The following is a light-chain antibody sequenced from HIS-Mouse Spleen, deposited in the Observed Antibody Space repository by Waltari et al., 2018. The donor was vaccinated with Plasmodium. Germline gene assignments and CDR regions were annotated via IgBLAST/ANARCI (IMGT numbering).Light chain of an antibody. J-gene: IGLJ1*01. CDR3: CSYAGSYTYV. Sequence: QSALTQPRSVSGSPGQSVTISCTGTSSDVGGYNYVSWYQQHPGKAPKLMIYDVSNRPSGVPDRFSGSKSGTTAALTISGLQAEYEADYYCCSYAGSYTYVFGTGTKVTVL. CDR2: DVS. CDR1: SSDVGGYNY. V-gene: IGLV2-11*01.